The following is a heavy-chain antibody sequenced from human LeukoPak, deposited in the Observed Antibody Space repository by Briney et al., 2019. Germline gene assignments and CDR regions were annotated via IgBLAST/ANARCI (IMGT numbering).Heavy chain of an antibody. Sequence: GASVKVSCKASGYTFTSYGISWVRQAPGQGLEWMGWISAYNGNTNYAQKLQGRVTMTTDTSTSTAYMELRSLRSDDTAVYYCARDRAYYYGSGGYYYWGQGTLVTVSS. CDR2: ISAYNGNT. CDR1: GYTFTSYG. CDR3: ARDRAYYYGSGGYYY. J-gene: IGHJ4*02. D-gene: IGHD3-10*01. V-gene: IGHV1-18*01.